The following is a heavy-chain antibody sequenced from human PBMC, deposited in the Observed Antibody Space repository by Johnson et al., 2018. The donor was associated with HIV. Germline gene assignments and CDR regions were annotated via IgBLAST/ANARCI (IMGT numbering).Heavy chain of an antibody. CDR1: GFTFSSYW. Sequence: VQLVESGGGLVQPGGSLRLSCAASGFTFSSYWMSWVRQAPGKGLEWVANIKQDGSEKYYVDSVKGRFTISRDNAKNSLYLQMNSLRAEDTAVYYCARVLAAARPALSGAFDIWGQGTMVTVSS. J-gene: IGHJ3*02. CDR3: ARVLAAARPALSGAFDI. D-gene: IGHD6-6*01. CDR2: IKQDGSEK. V-gene: IGHV3-7*01.